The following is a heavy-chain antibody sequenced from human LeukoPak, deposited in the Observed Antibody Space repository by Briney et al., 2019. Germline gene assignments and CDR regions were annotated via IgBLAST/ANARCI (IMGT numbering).Heavy chain of an antibody. CDR1: GGTFSSYA. CDR3: ARHKPLFGYSYGYGYYYYYMDV. D-gene: IGHD5-18*01. J-gene: IGHJ6*03. CDR2: IIPIFGTA. Sequence: SVKVSCKASGGTFSSYAISWVRRAPGQGLEWMGGIIPIFGTANYAQKFQGRVTITTDESTSTAYMELSSLRSEDTAVYYCARHKPLFGYSYGYGYYYYYMDVWGKGTTVTVSS. V-gene: IGHV1-69*05.